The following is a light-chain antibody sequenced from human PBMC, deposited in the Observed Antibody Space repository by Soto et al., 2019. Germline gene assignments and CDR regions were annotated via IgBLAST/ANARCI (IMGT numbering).Light chain of an antibody. Sequence: DIPMTQSPSTLSGSVGDRVTITCRASQTISSWLAWYQQKPGKAPKLLIYKASTLKSGVPSRFSGSGSGTEFTLTIRSLQPDDFATYYCQHYNSYSEAFGQGTKVELK. CDR1: QTISSW. V-gene: IGKV1-5*03. J-gene: IGKJ1*01. CDR3: QHYNSYSEA. CDR2: KAS.